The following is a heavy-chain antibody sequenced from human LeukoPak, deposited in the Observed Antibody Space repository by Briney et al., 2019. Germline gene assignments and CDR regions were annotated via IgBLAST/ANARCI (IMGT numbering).Heavy chain of an antibody. V-gene: IGHV4-34*01. CDR2: INHSGST. CDR3: ARGVAAAGTSGDC. D-gene: IGHD6-13*01. Sequence: PSETLSLTCAVYGGSFSGYYWSWIRQPPGKGLEWIGEINHSGSTNYNPSLKSRVTISVDASKNQCSLKLSSVTAADTAVYYCARGVAAAGTSGDCWGQGTLVTVSS. CDR1: GGSFSGYY. J-gene: IGHJ4*02.